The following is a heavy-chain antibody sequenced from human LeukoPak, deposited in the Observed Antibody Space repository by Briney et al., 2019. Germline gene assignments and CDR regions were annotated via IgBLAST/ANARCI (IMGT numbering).Heavy chain of an antibody. CDR3: ARGFVYCGRDCYQSERAFDI. CDR1: GYTFTGYY. D-gene: IGHD2-21*01. J-gene: IGHJ3*02. V-gene: IGHV1-2*02. CDR2: INPNGGGA. Sequence: ASVKVSCKASGYTFTGYYMHWVRQALGQGLEWMGWINPNGGGANYAQKFQDRVTMTRDTSVSTAYMELSSLRSDDTAVYYCARGFVYCGRDCYQSERAFDIWGQGTMVTVSS.